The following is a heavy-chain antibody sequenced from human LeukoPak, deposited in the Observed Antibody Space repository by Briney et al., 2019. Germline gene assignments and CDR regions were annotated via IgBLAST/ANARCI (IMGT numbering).Heavy chain of an antibody. D-gene: IGHD3-3*01. J-gene: IGHJ4*02. CDR1: GFTFSSYA. Sequence: GGSLRLSCVASGFTFSSYAMSWVRQAPGKGLEWVSTITGSGGSTYYADSVRGRFTISRDNSKNTLYLQMNSLRADDTAVYYCATLNPYYDFFHCDQGTLVTVSS. V-gene: IGHV3-23*01. CDR2: ITGSGGST. CDR3: ATLNPYYDFFH.